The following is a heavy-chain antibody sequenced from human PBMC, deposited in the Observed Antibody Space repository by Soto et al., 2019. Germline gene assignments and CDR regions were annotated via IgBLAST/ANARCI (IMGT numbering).Heavy chain of an antibody. CDR1: GFSISSGFY. CDR3: ARGMNPQDY. V-gene: IGHV4-38-2*02. Sequence: PSETLSLTCNVSGFSISSGFYWGWVRQPPGKGLEWIGAIYHSGTTYFNPSLKSRVTMSIDTSKNQFSLSLASVAAADTAMYYCARGMNPQDYWGQGNLVTVSS. D-gene: IGHD6-13*01. J-gene: IGHJ4*02. CDR2: IYHSGTT.